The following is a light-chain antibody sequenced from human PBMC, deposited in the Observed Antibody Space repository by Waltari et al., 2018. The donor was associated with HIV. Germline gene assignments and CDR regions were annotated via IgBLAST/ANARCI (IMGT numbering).Light chain of an antibody. V-gene: IGLV3-25*03. CDR3: QSADSSDTLGV. CDR1: GLPALY. CDR2: KDK. Sequence: YQLTQPPSVPLSPGQTAKIICSGDGLPALYAHRYQQRPGQAPVLVIYKDKERPSGIPERFSGSSSGTTATLTISGVLEEDEADYYCQSADSSDTLGVFGGGTKLTVL. J-gene: IGLJ3*02.